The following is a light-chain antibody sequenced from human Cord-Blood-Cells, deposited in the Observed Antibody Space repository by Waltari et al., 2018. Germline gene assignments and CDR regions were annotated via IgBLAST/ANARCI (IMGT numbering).Light chain of an antibody. J-gene: IGLJ3*02. V-gene: IGLV6-57*01. CDR2: EDN. CDR3: QSYDSSNWV. CDR1: SGSIASNY. Sequence: NFMLTQPHSVSESPGKTVTISCTRSSGSIASNYVKWYQQRPGSSPPTVIYEDNQRPSGVPDRFSGSIDSSSNSASLTISGLKTEDEADYYCQSYDSSNWVFGGGTKLTVL.